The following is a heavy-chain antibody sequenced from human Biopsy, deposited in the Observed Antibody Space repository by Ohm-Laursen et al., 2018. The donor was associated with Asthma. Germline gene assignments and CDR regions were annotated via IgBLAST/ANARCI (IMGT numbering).Heavy chain of an antibody. CDR3: AKGDSSGWSHYYFDY. D-gene: IGHD6-19*01. V-gene: IGHV3-23*01. CDR1: GFTFSNYA. CDR2: ITGSGGFT. J-gene: IGHJ4*02. Sequence: GSLRLSCAASGFTFSNYAMSWVRQAPGKGLEWVSSITGSGGFTYYADSVKGRFTISRDKSENTLYLQMNSLTAEDTAVYHCAKGDSSGWSHYYFDYWGQGTLVTVSS.